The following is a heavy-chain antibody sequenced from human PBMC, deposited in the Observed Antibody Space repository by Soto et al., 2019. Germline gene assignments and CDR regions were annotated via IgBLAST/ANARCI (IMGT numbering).Heavy chain of an antibody. V-gene: IGHV3-53*01. Sequence: GGSLRLSCAASGFSVGSNYMTWVRQAPGKGLEWVSIIYSDGRTNYADSVKGRFTISRDNSKNTVYLQMTSLSADDTAVYYCAREISAGFGEPWLDPWGQGTLVTVSS. J-gene: IGHJ5*02. CDR1: GFSVGSNY. D-gene: IGHD3-10*01. CDR3: AREISAGFGEPWLDP. CDR2: IYSDGRT.